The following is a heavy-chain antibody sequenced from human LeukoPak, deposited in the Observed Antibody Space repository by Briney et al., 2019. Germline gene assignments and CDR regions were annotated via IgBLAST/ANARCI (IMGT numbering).Heavy chain of an antibody. D-gene: IGHD2-15*01. Sequence: PSETLSLTCAVYGGSFSGYYWSWIRQPPGKGREWIGEINHSGSTNYNPSLKSRVTISVDTSKNQFSLKLSSVTAADTAVYYCAIYRGYCSGGSCYKLDYWGQGTLVTVSS. J-gene: IGHJ4*02. V-gene: IGHV4-34*01. CDR3: AIYRGYCSGGSCYKLDY. CDR1: GGSFSGYY. CDR2: INHSGST.